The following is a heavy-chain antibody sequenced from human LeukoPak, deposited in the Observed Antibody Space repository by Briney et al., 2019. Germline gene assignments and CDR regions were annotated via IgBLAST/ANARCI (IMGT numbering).Heavy chain of an antibody. V-gene: IGHV4-4*02. CDR1: GGSISSSNW. CDR3: ARQITMIVVVRMYNWFEP. D-gene: IGHD3-22*01. CDR2: IYYSGST. J-gene: IGHJ5*02. Sequence: SGTLSLTCAVSGGSISSSNWWSWVRQPPGKGLEWIGEIYYSGSTYYNPSLKSRVTISVDTSKNQFSLKLSSVTAADTAVYYCARQITMIVVVRMYNWFEPWGQGTLVTVSS.